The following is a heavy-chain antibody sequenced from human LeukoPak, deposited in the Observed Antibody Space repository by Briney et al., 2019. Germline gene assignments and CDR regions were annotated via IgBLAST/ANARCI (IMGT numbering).Heavy chain of an antibody. V-gene: IGHV3-7*03. J-gene: IGHJ3*02. CDR1: GFTFSSYW. Sequence: GGSLRLSCAASGFTFSSYWMSWVRQAPGKGLEWVANIKQDGSEKYYVDSVKGRFTISRDNAKNTLYLQMNSLRAEDTAVYYCAKDPNGDYVGAFDMWGPGTMVTVSS. CDR3: AKDPNGDYVGAFDM. D-gene: IGHD4-17*01. CDR2: IKQDGSEK.